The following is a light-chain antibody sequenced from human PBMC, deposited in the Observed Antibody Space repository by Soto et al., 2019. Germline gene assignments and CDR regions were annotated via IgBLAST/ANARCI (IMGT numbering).Light chain of an antibody. Sequence: QSALTQPASVSGSPGPSITISCTGTSSDVGSYNLVSWYQQHPGTAPKLMIYEDNKRASGVSNRFSGSKSGITASLTISVLQAEDEADYYCCSYAGSSTWVFGGGTKVNVL. V-gene: IGLV2-23*01. CDR1: SSDVGSYNL. CDR2: EDN. J-gene: IGLJ3*02. CDR3: CSYAGSSTWV.